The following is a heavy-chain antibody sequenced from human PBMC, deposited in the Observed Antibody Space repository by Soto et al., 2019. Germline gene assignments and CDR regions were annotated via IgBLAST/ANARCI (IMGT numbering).Heavy chain of an antibody. V-gene: IGHV3-23*01. J-gene: IGHJ6*02. CDR3: AKYNGDFPVYTGLNV. CDR1: GFSVSTSA. CDR2: ISGSSDVA. Sequence: GGSLRLSCAASGFSVSTSAMNWVRQAPGKGPEWISLISGSSDVAYYAESVTGRFTSSRDNSKNTLYMQMKRLRVEDTAIYYCAKYNGDFPVYTGLNVSGQGTTVTVSS. D-gene: IGHD1-26*01.